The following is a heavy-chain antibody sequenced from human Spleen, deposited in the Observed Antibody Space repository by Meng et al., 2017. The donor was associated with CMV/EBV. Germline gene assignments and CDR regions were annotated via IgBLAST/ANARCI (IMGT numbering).Heavy chain of an antibody. Sequence: SETLSLTCTVSGGSISSGGYYWSWIRQHSGKGLEWIGYIYYSGRSYYNPSLKSRVTMSVDTSKNQFSLKLSSVTAADTAVYYCASIYYCCSSTSCWIPNYYYHGMDVWGPGTTVTVSS. CDR3: ASIYYCCSSTSCWIPNYYYHGMDV. D-gene: IGHD2-2*01. CDR1: GGSISSGGYY. J-gene: IGHJ6*02. V-gene: IGHV4-31*03. CDR2: IYYSGRS.